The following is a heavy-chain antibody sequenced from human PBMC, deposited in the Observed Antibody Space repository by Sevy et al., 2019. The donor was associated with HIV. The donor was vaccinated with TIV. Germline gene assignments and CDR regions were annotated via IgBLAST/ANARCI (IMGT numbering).Heavy chain of an antibody. D-gene: IGHD2-15*01. CDR2: IKQDGSEK. CDR1: GFTFSSYW. J-gene: IGHJ5*02. V-gene: IGHV3-7*01. CDR3: ARDASLAGYCSGGSCEYNWFDP. Sequence: GGSLRLSCAASGFTFSSYWMSWVRQAPGKGLEWVANIKQDGSEKYYEDSVKGRFTISRDNAKNSLYLQMNSLRAEDTAVYYCARDASLAGYCSGGSCEYNWFDPWGQGTLVTVSS.